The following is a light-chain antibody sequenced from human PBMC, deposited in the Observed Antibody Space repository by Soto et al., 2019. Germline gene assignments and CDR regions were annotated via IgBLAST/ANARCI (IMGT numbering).Light chain of an antibody. CDR1: SGYSTYA. J-gene: IGLJ3*02. Sequence: QAVVTQSPSASASLGASVKLTCTLSSGYSTYAIAWHQQQSEKGPRFLMKINYDGTHSKGDGFFDRFSGSSSGAERHLTISSPQSDDEADYSCQSLGTGIQVFGGGTKLTVL. V-gene: IGLV4-69*01. CDR3: QSLGTGIQV. CDR2: INYDGTH.